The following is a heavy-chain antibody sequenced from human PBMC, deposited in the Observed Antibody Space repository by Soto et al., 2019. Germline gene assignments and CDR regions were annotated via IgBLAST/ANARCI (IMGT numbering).Heavy chain of an antibody. CDR2: IHHSGST. CDR3: ARERPDGSRLDP. D-gene: IGHD6-13*01. V-gene: IGHV4-4*02. J-gene: IGHJ5*02. CDR1: GDSISSMNW. Sequence: SETLSLTCAVSGDSISSMNWWSWVRQPPGKGLEWIGEIHHSGSTNYNPSLKSRVTISVEKSKNQFSLKLSSVTAADTAVYYCARERPDGSRLDPWGQGTLVTVSS.